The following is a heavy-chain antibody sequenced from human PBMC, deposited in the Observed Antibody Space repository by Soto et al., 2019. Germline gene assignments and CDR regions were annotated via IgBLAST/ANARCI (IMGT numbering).Heavy chain of an antibody. CDR1: GYSFTNHW. V-gene: IGHV5-51*01. CDR2: IYPGDSDT. Sequence: GESLKISCKASGYSFTNHWIAWLRQMPGKGLEWMGIIYPGDSDTRYSPSFQGQVTISADRSITTAYLQWSSLKASDTAIYYCGRRIVGGTAYLDYGGQGSLVTFSS. CDR3: GRRIVGGTAYLDY. J-gene: IGHJ4*02. D-gene: IGHD1-26*01.